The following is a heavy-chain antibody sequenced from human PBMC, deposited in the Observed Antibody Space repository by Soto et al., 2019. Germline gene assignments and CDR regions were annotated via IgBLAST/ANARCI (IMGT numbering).Heavy chain of an antibody. V-gene: IGHV1-69*13. D-gene: IGHD4-17*01. CDR3: ARDVSRGDYTAGMHV. CDR2: IIPIFGTA. J-gene: IGHJ6*02. Sequence: SVKVSCKASGGTFSSYAISWVRQAPGQGLEWMGGIIPIFGTANYAQKFQGRVTITADESTSTAYMELSSLRSEDTAVYYCARDVSRGDYTAGMHVGAQGTRVTVSS. CDR1: GGTFSSYA.